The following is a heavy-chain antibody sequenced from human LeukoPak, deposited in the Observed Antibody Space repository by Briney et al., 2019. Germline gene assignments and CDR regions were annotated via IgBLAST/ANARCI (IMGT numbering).Heavy chain of an antibody. CDR1: GRSISSSSYY. V-gene: IGHV4-39*07. Sequence: SETLSLTCTVSGRSISSSSYYWGWIRQPPGKGLEWFGSIYYSGTTYYNPSLKSRVPMSVATSKNQISLKLSSVTAADTALYYCARDLSTYDQGNWFDPWGQGTLVTVSS. CDR3: ARDLSTYDQGNWFDP. CDR2: IYYSGTT. J-gene: IGHJ5*02. D-gene: IGHD5-12*01.